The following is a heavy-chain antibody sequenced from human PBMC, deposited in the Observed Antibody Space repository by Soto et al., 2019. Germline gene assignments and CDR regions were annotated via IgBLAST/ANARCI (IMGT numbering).Heavy chain of an antibody. J-gene: IGHJ4*02. CDR3: ARGGGGWYFDF. V-gene: IGHV6-1*01. CDR2: TYYRSKWYN. Sequence: QAQLQQSGPGLVKPSQTLSLTCTISGDSVSSNSVTWNWIRQSPSRGLEWLGRTYYRSKWYNDHAASVQSRILIDSATAQKQISLQLNFVTPEDPAVYYCARGGGGWYFDFWGQGSLVTVSS. D-gene: IGHD6-19*01. CDR1: GDSVSSNSVT.